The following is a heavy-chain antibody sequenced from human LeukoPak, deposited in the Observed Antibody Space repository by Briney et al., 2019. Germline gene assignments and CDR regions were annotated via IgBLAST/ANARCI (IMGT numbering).Heavy chain of an antibody. CDR1: GFTFTSYW. V-gene: IGHV3-74*03. CDR2: SNTDGSIT. Sequence: GGSLRLSCATTGFTFTSYWMNWVGQVPGKGLVWVSRSNTDGSITTYVGSVKGRFTISRDNAKNSLYLQMNSLRAEDTAVYYCAADYYDSSGYFDYWGQGTLVTVSS. D-gene: IGHD3-22*01. CDR3: AADYYDSSGYFDY. J-gene: IGHJ4*02.